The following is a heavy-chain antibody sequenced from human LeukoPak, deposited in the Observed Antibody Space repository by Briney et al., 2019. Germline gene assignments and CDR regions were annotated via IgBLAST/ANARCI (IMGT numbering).Heavy chain of an antibody. CDR3: ARYRGNYVWGSYPDY. V-gene: IGHV4-34*01. Sequence: SETLSLTCAVYGGSFSGYYWSWIRQPPGKGLEWIGEINHSGSTNYNPSLKSRVTISVDTSKNQFSLKLSSVTAADTAVYYCARYRGNYVWGSYPDYWGQGTLVTVSS. J-gene: IGHJ4*02. D-gene: IGHD3-16*01. CDR2: INHSGST. CDR1: GGSFSGYY.